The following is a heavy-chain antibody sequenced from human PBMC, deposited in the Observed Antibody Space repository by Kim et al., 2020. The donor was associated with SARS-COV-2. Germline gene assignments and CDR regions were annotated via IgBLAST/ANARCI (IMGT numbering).Heavy chain of an antibody. CDR2: ISWNSGSI. Sequence: GGSLRLSCAASGFTFGDYAMHWVRQAPGKGLEWVSGISWNSGSIGYADSVKGRFTISRDNAKNSLYLQMNSLRAEDTALYYCAKDKRTAKGLLRYDSSGYYYFDYWGQGTLVTVSS. J-gene: IGHJ4*02. V-gene: IGHV3-9*01. CDR3: AKDKRTAKGLLRYDSSGYYYFDY. CDR1: GFTFGDYA. D-gene: IGHD3-22*01.